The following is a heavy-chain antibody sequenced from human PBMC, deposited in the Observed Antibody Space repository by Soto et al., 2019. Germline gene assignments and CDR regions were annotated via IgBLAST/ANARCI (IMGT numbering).Heavy chain of an antibody. CDR1: GYTFTGYY. J-gene: IGHJ4*02. D-gene: IGHD3-10*01. CDR2: INPNSGRT. CDR3: ERDPRLLWFGETIDY. Sequence: QVQLVQSGAEVKKPGASVKVSCKASGYTFTGYYMHWVRQAPGQGLEWMGWINPNSGRTNYAQKFQGRVNMTRDMSIRTAYVEVRRLRCDDRGVYYCERDPRLLWFGETIDYWGQGTLVTVS. V-gene: IGHV1-2*02.